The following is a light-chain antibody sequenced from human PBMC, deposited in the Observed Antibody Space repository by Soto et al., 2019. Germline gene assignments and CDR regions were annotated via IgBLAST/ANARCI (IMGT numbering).Light chain of an antibody. CDR2: EAS. CDR1: QSVGDN. V-gene: IGKV3-11*02. J-gene: IGKJ2*01. Sequence: EIVLTQSPAPLSLSPGERATLSCKTSQSVGDNLPWYHQKPGQAPRLLIYEASNRATGIPARFSGGGFGRGFALTISSMGRGDFAVYFYQQRSNWPRTSFGQGTRLEI. CDR3: QQRSNWPRTS.